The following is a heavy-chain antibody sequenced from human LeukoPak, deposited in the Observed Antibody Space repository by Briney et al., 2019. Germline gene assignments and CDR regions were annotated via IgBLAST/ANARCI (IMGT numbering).Heavy chain of an antibody. CDR2: IYHSGST. J-gene: IGHJ5*02. Sequence: SETLSLTCTVSGYSISSGFYWGWIRQSPGRGLEWIAIIYHSGSTYYSPSLKSRVTISVDTSKNQFSLKLGSVTAADTAVYYCARVHGSGSYYIPSWFDPWGQGTLVTVSS. D-gene: IGHD3-10*01. V-gene: IGHV4-38-2*02. CDR1: GYSISSGFY. CDR3: ARVHGSGSYYIPSWFDP.